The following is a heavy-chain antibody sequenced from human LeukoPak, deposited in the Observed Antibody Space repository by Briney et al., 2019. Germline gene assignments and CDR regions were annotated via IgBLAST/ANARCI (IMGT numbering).Heavy chain of an antibody. CDR3: ASGGYSSGDNWFDP. J-gene: IGHJ5*02. CDR2: IYYSGST. D-gene: IGHD6-19*01. Sequence: PSETLSLTCTVSGGSISSYYWSWIRQPPGKGLEWIGYIYYSGSTDYNPSLKSRVTMSVDTSKNQFSLKLSSVTAADTAVYYCASGGYSSGDNWFDPWGQGTLVTVSS. V-gene: IGHV4-59*01. CDR1: GGSISSYY.